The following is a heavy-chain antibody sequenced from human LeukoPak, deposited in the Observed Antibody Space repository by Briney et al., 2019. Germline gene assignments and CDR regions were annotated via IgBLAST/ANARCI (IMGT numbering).Heavy chain of an antibody. D-gene: IGHD3-10*01. CDR1: GYTFTNYY. CDR2: INPKSGGA. V-gene: IGHV1-2*02. CDR3: ANGRDLRWFGDQLGDYFDY. J-gene: IGHJ4*02. Sequence: ASVKVSCKTSGYTFTNYYINWVRQAPGQGPEWMGWINPKSGGANYAQKFQGRVTMTRDTSISTAYMELSRLRSDDTAMYYCANGRDLRWFGDQLGDYFDYWGQGTLVTVSS.